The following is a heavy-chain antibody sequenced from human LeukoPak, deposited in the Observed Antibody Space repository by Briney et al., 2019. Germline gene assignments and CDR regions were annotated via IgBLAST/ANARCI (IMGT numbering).Heavy chain of an antibody. J-gene: IGHJ4*02. CDR3: ARESETEYYFDY. Sequence: SVKVSCKASGGTFSSYAVYWVRQAPGQGLEWMGQITPKLVTAEYAQKFQGRATISADGSTSTVYMELRSLRSEDTAVYYCARESETEYYFDYWGQGTLVTVSS. CDR1: GGTFSSYA. CDR2: ITPKLVTA. D-gene: IGHD2-21*02. V-gene: IGHV1-69*11.